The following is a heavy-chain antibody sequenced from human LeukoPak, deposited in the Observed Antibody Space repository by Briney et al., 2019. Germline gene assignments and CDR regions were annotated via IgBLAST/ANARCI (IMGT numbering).Heavy chain of an antibody. J-gene: IGHJ3*02. V-gene: IGHV3-74*01. CDR2: INSDGSTT. Sequence: GGSLRLSCAASGFTFSSYWMHWVRQAPGKGLVWVSRINSDGSTTDYAGSVKGRFTISRDNAKNTLYLQMNSLRAEDTAVYYCARAASGAFDIWGQGTMVTVSS. CDR1: GFTFSSYW. D-gene: IGHD3-10*01. CDR3: ARAASGAFDI.